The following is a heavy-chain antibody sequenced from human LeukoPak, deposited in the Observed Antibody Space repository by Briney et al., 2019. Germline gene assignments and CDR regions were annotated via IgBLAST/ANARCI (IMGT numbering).Heavy chain of an antibody. V-gene: IGHV1-58*01. CDR1: GFTFTSSA. CDR3: AADQYSGYDSFGY. J-gene: IGHJ4*02. Sequence: SVKVSCKASGFTFTSSAVQWVRQARGQRLEWIGWIVVGSGNTNYAQKFQERVTITRDMSTSTAYMELSSLRSEDTAVYYCAADQYSGYDSFGYWGQGTLVAVSS. D-gene: IGHD5-12*01. CDR2: IVVGSGNT.